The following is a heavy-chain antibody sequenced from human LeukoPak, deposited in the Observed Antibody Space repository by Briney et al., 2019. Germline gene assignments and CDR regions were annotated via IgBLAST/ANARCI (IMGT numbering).Heavy chain of an antibody. V-gene: IGHV3-33*01. Sequence: PGRSLRLSCAASGFTFSSYGMHWVRQAPGKGLEWVAVIWYDGSNKYYADSVKGRFTISRDNAKNSLYLQMYSLRAEDTAVYYCARDLPDYGDYLGAFDIWGQGTMVTVSS. CDR2: IWYDGSNK. D-gene: IGHD4-17*01. J-gene: IGHJ3*02. CDR1: GFTFSSYG. CDR3: ARDLPDYGDYLGAFDI.